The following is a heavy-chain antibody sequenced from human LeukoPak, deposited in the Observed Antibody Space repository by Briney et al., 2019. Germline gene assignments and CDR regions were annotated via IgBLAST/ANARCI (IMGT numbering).Heavy chain of an antibody. Sequence: PGESLRLSCAASGFTVSSNYMSWVRQAPGKGLEWVSVIYSGGSTYYADSVKGRFTISRDNSKNTLYLQMNSLRAEDTAVYYCARSLWFGSLIWFDPWGQGTLVTVSS. CDR3: ARSLWFGSLIWFDP. V-gene: IGHV3-66*01. D-gene: IGHD3-10*01. CDR1: GFTVSSNY. J-gene: IGHJ5*02. CDR2: IYSGGST.